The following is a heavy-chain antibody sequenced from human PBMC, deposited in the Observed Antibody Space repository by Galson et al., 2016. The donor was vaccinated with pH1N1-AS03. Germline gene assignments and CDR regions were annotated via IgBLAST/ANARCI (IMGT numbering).Heavy chain of an antibody. Sequence: SGAEVKKPGESLKISCKASGYSFTNYWIAWVRQMPGKGLEWMGIIYPGDSDTRYSPSFQGHVTISADASISTAYLQWSSLKASDTAIYYCARRGHCTGISCYDLDSWGQGTMVTVSS. V-gene: IGHV5-51*01. CDR2: IYPGDSDT. J-gene: IGHJ4*02. CDR1: GYSFTNYW. D-gene: IGHD2-2*01. CDR3: ARRGHCTGISCYDLDS.